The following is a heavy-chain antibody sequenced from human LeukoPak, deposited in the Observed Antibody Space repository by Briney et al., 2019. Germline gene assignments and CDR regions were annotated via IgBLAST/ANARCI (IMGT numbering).Heavy chain of an antibody. CDR2: ISSSSNYI. CDR1: GFTFSSYS. D-gene: IGHD4-23*01. V-gene: IGHV3-21*01. CDR3: ARDSFYGGNSVGVYPFNS. J-gene: IGHJ5*01. Sequence: PGGSLRLSCAASGFTFSSYSMNWVRQAPGKGLKWVSSISSSSNYIYYADSVKGRFTISRDNAKNSLYLQMNSLRAEDTAVYYCARDSFYGGNSVGVYPFNSWGQGTLVTVSS.